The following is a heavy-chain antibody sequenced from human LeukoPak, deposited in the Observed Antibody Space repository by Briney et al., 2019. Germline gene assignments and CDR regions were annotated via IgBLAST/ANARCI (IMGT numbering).Heavy chain of an antibody. Sequence: LETLSLTRTVSVGSVSSHFWSSIRQTPGKGLEWIGYISQSGGTNYKPSLKSRVTISVDTSKNQFSLKVSSVTAADTAVYYCARGGVAPSGGPFFDYWGQGTLVTVSS. J-gene: IGHJ4*02. V-gene: IGHV4-59*02. CDR1: VGSVSSHF. CDR3: ARGGVAPSGGPFFDY. CDR2: ISQSGGT. D-gene: IGHD3-10*01.